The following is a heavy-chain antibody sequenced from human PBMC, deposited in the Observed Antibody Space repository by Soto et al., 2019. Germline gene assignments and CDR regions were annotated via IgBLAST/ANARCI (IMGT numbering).Heavy chain of an antibody. J-gene: IGHJ5*02. CDR3: ARFATPTTTWYWFDP. V-gene: IGHV3-21*06. CDR2: ITDRGDV. Sequence: GGSLRLSCAASGFTFSSYSMNWVRQAPGKGLEWISSITDRGDVRYADSVQGRFTVSRDNVNNSVHLQMNSLRVQDTAVYYCARFATPTTTWYWFDPWGQGTLVTVSS. D-gene: IGHD5-12*01. CDR1: GFTFSSYS.